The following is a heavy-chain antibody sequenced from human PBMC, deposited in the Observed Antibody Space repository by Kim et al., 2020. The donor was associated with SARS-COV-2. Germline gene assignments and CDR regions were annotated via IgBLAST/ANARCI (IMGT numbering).Heavy chain of an antibody. CDR3: ARDPSPRNY. D-gene: IGHD3-16*01. CDR2: EK. J-gene: IGHJ4*02. V-gene: IGHV3-7*01. Sequence: EKYYVDSVNGRFTISRDNAKNALYLQMNSLRAEDTAVYYCARDPSPRNYWGQGTLVTVSS.